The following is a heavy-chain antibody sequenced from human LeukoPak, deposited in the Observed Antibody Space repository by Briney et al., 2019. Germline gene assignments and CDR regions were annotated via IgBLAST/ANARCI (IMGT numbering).Heavy chain of an antibody. Sequence: GGSLRLSCAASGYTFSSYAMYWVRQAPGKGLVWVSRISSDGSSTIYADSVQGRFTISRDNAKNMLYLQMNSLRAEDTAVYYCVRDLRESDFWGQGTLVTVSS. V-gene: IGHV3-74*01. CDR1: GYTFSSYA. CDR2: ISSDGSST. CDR3: VRDLRESDF. J-gene: IGHJ4*02.